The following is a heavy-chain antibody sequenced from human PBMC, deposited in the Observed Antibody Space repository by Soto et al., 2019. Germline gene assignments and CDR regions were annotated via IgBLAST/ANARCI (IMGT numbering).Heavy chain of an antibody. CDR3: AREGSGYNF. V-gene: IGHV1-69*13. Sequence: SVKVSCKASGGTFSSYAISWVRQAPGQGLEWMGGIIPIFGRPNYAQRFRGRLTITADESTSTGYMELISLRSDDTAVYYCAREGSGYNFWGQGTQVTVSS. J-gene: IGHJ4*02. CDR2: IIPIFGRP. CDR1: GGTFSSYA. D-gene: IGHD5-12*01.